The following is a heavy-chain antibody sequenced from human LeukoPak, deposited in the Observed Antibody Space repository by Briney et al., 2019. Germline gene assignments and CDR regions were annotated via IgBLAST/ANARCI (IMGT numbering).Heavy chain of an antibody. J-gene: IGHJ6*03. Sequence: PGGSLRLSCAASGFTFSSYGMHWVRQAPGKGLEWVAFIRYDGSNKYYADSVKGRFTISRDNSKNTLYLQMNSLRAEDTAVYYCAKDTTGSSGYYYYMDVWGKGTTVTISS. D-gene: IGHD6-19*01. CDR2: IRYDGSNK. CDR1: GFTFSSYG. V-gene: IGHV3-30*02. CDR3: AKDTTGSSGYYYYMDV.